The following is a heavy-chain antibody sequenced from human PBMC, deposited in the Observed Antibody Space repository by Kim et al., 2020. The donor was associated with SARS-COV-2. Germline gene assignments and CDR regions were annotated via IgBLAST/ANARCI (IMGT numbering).Heavy chain of an antibody. Sequence: SETLSLTCAVYGGSFSGYYWSWIRQPPGKGLEWIGEINHSGSTNYNPSLKSRVTISVDTSKNQFSLKLSSVTAADTAVYYCSRAPPISGGWFDPWGQGTL. CDR1: GGSFSGYY. J-gene: IGHJ5*02. V-gene: IGHV4-34*01. D-gene: IGHD2-15*01. CDR2: INHSGST. CDR3: SRAPPISGGWFDP.